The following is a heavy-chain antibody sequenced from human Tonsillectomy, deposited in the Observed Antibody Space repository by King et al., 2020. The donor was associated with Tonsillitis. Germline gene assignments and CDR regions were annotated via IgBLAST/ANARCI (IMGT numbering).Heavy chain of an antibody. V-gene: IGHV1-69*09. CDR1: AGTFIDYA. CDR3: TPGRWSGYDKRMDV. CDR2: IIPILGLA. J-gene: IGHJ6*02. D-gene: IGHD3-3*01. Sequence: VQLVQSGAEVKKPGSSVKVSCKASAGTFIDYAMNWVRQAPGQGLEWMGRIIPILGLADYAQKFQGRVTITADKYTSTAYREVSSLSSEDTAVYYCTPGRWSGYDKRMDVWGQGTTVIVSS.